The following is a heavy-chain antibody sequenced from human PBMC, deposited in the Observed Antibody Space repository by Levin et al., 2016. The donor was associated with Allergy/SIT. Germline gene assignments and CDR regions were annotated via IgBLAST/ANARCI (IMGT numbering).Heavy chain of an antibody. CDR2: IYYSGST. CDR3: AVESGGGFQH. D-gene: IGHD3-16*01. V-gene: IGHV4-59*13. CDR1: GGSISSYY. Sequence: SETLSLTCTVSGGSISSYYWSWIRQPPGKGLEWIGYIYYSGSTNYNPSLKSRVTISRDTSKNQCSLKLSSVTAADTAVYFCAVESGGGFQHWGQGTLVTVSS. J-gene: IGHJ1*01.